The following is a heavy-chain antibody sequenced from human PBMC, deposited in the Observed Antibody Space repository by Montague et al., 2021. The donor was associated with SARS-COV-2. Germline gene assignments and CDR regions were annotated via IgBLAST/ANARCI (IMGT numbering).Heavy chain of an antibody. V-gene: IGHV3-30*04. CDR2: ISFDGGSK. CDR3: ARGRQWLVLGQVDY. CDR1: GFTFSSHP. J-gene: IGHJ4*02. Sequence: SLRLSCAASGFTFSSHPMHWVRQAPGNGLEWVAVISFDGGSKYYVDSXXGRLTISRDNSKNTLFLQMNSLRVEDTAVYYCARGRQWLVLGQVDYWGQGTLVTVSS. D-gene: IGHD3-22*01.